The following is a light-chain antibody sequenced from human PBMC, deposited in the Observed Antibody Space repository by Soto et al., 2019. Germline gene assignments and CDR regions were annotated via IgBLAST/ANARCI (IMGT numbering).Light chain of an antibody. J-gene: IGLJ1*01. CDR3: NSYTSKSTGV. CDR2: EVS. V-gene: IGLV2-14*01. Sequence: QSALTQPASVSGSTGQSITISCTGTSSDVGGYNYVSWYQQHPGKAPKLIIYEVSSRPSGVSNRFSGSKSGNTASLTISGILAEDEADYYCNSYTSKSTGVFGTGTKVTVL. CDR1: SSDVGGYNY.